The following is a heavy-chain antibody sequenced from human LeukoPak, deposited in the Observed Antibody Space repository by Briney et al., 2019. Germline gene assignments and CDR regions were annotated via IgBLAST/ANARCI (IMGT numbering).Heavy chain of an antibody. Sequence: GGSLRLSCADSGFTFRSYAMNWVRQAPGKGLEWVAVISYDGSNKYYADSVKGRFTISRDNSKNTLYLQMNSLRAEDTAVYYCARDRDSSSWVFDYWGQGTLVTVSS. CDR2: ISYDGSNK. J-gene: IGHJ4*02. CDR3: ARDRDSSSWVFDY. V-gene: IGHV3-30-3*01. CDR1: GFTFRSYA. D-gene: IGHD6-13*01.